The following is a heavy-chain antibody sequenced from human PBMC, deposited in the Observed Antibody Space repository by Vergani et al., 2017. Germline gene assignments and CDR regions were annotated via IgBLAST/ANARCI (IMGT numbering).Heavy chain of an antibody. D-gene: IGHD1-26*01. CDR3: SRDTTWFRGYYMDV. Sequence: EVQLVESGGGLVKPGGSLRLSCAASGFTFSSYSMNWVRQAPGKGLEWVSSISSSSSYIYYADSVKGRFTISRDNAKNSLYLQMNSLSAEDTAVYYCSRDTTWFRGYYMDVWGKGTTVTVSS. CDR1: GFTFSSYS. CDR2: ISSSSSYI. V-gene: IGHV3-21*01. J-gene: IGHJ6*03.